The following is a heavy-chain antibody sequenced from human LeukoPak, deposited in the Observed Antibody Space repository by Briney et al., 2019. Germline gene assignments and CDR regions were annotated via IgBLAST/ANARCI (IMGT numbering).Heavy chain of an antibody. CDR3: ARGHVRGYSYGFGY. CDR1: GFMFRSYG. V-gene: IGHV3-33*08. Sequence: GRSLRLSCAASGFMFRSYGMHWVRQAPGKGLEWVAVIWYDGSNKYYTDSVKGRFTISRDNSNNTLYLQMNSLRVEDTAVYYCARGHVRGYSYGFGYWGQGSPVTVSS. J-gene: IGHJ4*02. D-gene: IGHD5-18*01. CDR2: IWYDGSNK.